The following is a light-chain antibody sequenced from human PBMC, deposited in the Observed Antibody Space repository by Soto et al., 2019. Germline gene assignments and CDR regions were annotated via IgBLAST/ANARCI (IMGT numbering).Light chain of an antibody. CDR3: QQYGSSLPIT. Sequence: EIVLTQSPGTLSLSPGERATLSCRASQSVSSSYLAWYQQKPGQAPMLLIYGASSRATGIPARFSGSGSGTDFTLTISRLEPEDFGVYYCQQYGSSLPITFGQGTRLEIK. V-gene: IGKV3-20*01. J-gene: IGKJ5*01. CDR2: GAS. CDR1: QSVSSSY.